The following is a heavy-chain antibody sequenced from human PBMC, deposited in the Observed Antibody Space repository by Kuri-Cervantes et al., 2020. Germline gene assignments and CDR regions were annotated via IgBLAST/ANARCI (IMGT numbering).Heavy chain of an antibody. CDR3: AKAAGDGSGPFVMNFDY. V-gene: IGHV3-7*05. J-gene: IGHJ4*02. D-gene: IGHD3-10*01. CDR2: IKQDGSEK. Sequence: GESLKISCAASGFTFSSYWMSWVRQAPGKGLEWVANIKQDGSEKYYVDSVKGRFTISRDNAKNSLYLQMNSLKAEDTALYYCAKAAGDGSGPFVMNFDYWGQGALVTVSS. CDR1: GFTFSSYW.